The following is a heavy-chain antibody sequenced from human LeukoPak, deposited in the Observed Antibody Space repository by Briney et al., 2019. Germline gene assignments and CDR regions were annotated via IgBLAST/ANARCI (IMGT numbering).Heavy chain of an antibody. Sequence: SVKVSCKASGGTFSSYAISWVRQAPGQGLEWMGRIIPILGIANYAQKFQGRVTITADKSTSTAYIELSSLRSQDTGVYYCASAGNCCWGGGSFDYWGQGTLVTVSS. CDR2: IIPILGIA. CDR3: ASAGNCCWGGGSFDY. CDR1: GGTFSSYA. V-gene: IGHV1-69*04. D-gene: IGHD3-16*01. J-gene: IGHJ4*02.